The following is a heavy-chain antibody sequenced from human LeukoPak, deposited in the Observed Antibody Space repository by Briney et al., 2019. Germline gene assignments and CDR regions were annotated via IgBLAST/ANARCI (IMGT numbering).Heavy chain of an antibody. CDR1: GFTFSSYA. D-gene: IGHD6-6*01. J-gene: IGHJ4*02. V-gene: IGHV3-48*03. Sequence: GGSLRLSCAASGFTFSSYAMSWVRQAPGKGLEWVSYISSSGFNIYYADSVKGRFTISRDNAKNSLYLQMNSLRAEDTAIYYCARGGAARPDYWGQGTLVTVSS. CDR2: ISSSGFNI. CDR3: ARGGAARPDY.